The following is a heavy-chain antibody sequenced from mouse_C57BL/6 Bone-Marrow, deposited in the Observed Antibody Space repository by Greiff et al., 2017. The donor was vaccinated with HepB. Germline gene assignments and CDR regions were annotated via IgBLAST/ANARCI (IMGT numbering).Heavy chain of an antibody. J-gene: IGHJ3*01. D-gene: IGHD2-5*01. CDR1: GFNIKDDY. Sequence: EVMLVESGAELVRPGASVKLSCTASGFNIKDDYMHWVKQRPEQGLEWIGWIDPENGDTEYASKFQGKATITADTSSNTAYLQLSSLTSEDTAVYYCTVYSNYEAWFAYWGQGTLVTVSA. CDR3: TVYSNYEAWFAY. V-gene: IGHV14-4*01. CDR2: IDPENGDT.